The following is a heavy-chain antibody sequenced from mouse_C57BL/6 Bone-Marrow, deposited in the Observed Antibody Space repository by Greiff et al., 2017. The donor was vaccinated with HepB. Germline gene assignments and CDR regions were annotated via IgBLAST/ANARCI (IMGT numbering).Heavy chain of an antibody. CDR3: ARRVKTAWFAY. Sequence: QVQLQQSGAELARPGASVKLSCKASGYTFTSYGISWVKQRTGQGLEWIGMIHPNSGSTNYNEKFKSKATLTVDKSSSTAYMQLSSLTSEDAAVYYCARRVKTAWFAYWGQGTLVTVSA. J-gene: IGHJ3*01. CDR1: GYTFTSYG. V-gene: IGHV1-81*01. CDR2: IHPNSGST.